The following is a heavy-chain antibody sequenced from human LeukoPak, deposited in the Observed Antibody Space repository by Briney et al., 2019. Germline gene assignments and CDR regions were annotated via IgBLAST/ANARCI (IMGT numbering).Heavy chain of an antibody. CDR2: INAGNGNT. CDR3: ARGGYSGYDFPNWFDP. Sequence: ASVKVSCKASGYTFTSYAMHWVRQAPGQRLEWMGWINAGNGNTKYSQNFQGRVTITRDTSATTAYMELSSLRSEDTAVYYCARGGYSGYDFPNWFDPWGQGTLVTVSS. CDR1: GYTFTSYA. V-gene: IGHV1-3*01. D-gene: IGHD5-12*01. J-gene: IGHJ5*02.